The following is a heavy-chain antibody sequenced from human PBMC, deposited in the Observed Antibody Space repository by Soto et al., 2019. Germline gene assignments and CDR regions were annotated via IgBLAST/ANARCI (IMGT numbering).Heavy chain of an antibody. CDR3: ARDWSSSLDY. CDR2: INANSGGT. Sequence: GASVKVSCKASGYTFTTYVMQWVRQAPGQGLEWMGWINANSGGTNYAQKFQGRVTMTRDTSISTAYMKLSRLRSDDTAVYYCARDWSSSLDYWGQGTLVTVSS. V-gene: IGHV1-2*02. J-gene: IGHJ4*02. D-gene: IGHD6-6*01. CDR1: GYTFTTYV.